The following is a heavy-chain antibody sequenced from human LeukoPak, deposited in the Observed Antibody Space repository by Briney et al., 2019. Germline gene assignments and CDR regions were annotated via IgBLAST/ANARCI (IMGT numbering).Heavy chain of an antibody. J-gene: IGHJ4*02. CDR2: INHSGST. CDR3: ARHYIAAAGMNEFDY. D-gene: IGHD6-13*01. Sequence: SETLSLTCAVYGGSFSGYYWSWIRQPPGKGLEWIGEINHSGSTNYNPSLKSRVTISVDTSKNQFSLKLSSVTAADTAVYYCARHYIAAAGMNEFDYWGQGTLVTVSS. V-gene: IGHV4-34*01. CDR1: GGSFSGYY.